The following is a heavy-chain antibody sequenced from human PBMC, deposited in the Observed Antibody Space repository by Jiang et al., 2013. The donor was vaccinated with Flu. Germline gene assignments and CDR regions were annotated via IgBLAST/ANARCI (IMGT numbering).Heavy chain of an antibody. CDR2: IYPGDSEI. D-gene: IGHD3-10*01. CDR3: ARHYYGSGSYYEINWFFDF. J-gene: IGHJ2*01. V-gene: IGHV5-51*01. CDR1: GYKFDSYW. Sequence: GAEVKKPGESLKISCKGSGYKFDSYWIGWVRQMPGKGLELMGIIYPGDSEIRYSPSFQGQVTISVDKSANTAFLQWGRLKASDTAIYYCARHYYGSGSYYEINWFFDFWGRGTLVTVSS.